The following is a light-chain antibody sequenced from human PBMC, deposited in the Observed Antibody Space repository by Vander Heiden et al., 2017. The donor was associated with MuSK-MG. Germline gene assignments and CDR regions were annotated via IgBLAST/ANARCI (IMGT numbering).Light chain of an antibody. V-gene: IGLV1-40*01. J-gene: IGLJ3*02. CDR3: QSYDTSLSGWV. CDR1: SANIGEHYD. CDR2: GKS. Sequence: QSVLAQPPSVSGAPGQRVTNSCTGSSANIGEHYDVTRYQQLQGTAPKLPIYGKSNRPSGVPDRFSASKSGTSASLAITGLQAEDEADYYCQSYDTSLSGWVFGGGTKLTVL.